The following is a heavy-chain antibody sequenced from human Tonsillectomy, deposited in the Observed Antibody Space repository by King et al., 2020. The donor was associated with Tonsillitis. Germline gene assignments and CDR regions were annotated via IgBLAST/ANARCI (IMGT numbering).Heavy chain of an antibody. V-gene: IGHV4-4*07. CDR1: GGSISSYY. Sequence: QLQESGPGLVKPSETLSLTCTVSGGSISSYYWSWIRQPAGKGLEWIGRIYSSGSTNYKPSLKSRVTMSVDTSKNQFSLKLSSVTAADTAVYYCARGNYGSGIYADDAFDIWGQGTMVTVSS. CDR3: ARGNYGSGIYADDAFDI. J-gene: IGHJ3*02. D-gene: IGHD3-10*01. CDR2: IYSSGST.